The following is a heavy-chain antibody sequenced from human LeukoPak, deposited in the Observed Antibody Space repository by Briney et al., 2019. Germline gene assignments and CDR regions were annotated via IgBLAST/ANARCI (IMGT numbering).Heavy chain of an antibody. Sequence: ASVKVSCKASGYTFTGYYMHWVRQAPGQGLEWMGWINPNSGGTNYAQKLQGRVTMTRDTSISTAYMELSRLRSDDTAVYYCASFFDYDSSDYFPYWGQGTLVTVSS. CDR3: ASFFDYDSSDYFPY. D-gene: IGHD3-22*01. CDR1: GYTFTGYY. J-gene: IGHJ4*02. V-gene: IGHV1-2*02. CDR2: INPNSGGT.